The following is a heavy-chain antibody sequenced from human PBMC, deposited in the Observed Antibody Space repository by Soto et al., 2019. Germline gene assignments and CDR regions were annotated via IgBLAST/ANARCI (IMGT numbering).Heavy chain of an antibody. CDR2: IYYSGST. CDR3: ARRGDIVVVGGMDV. CDR1: GGSISSSSYY. V-gene: IGHV4-39*01. J-gene: IGHJ6*02. Sequence: PSETLSLTCTVSGGSISSSSYYWGWIRQPPGKGLEWIGSIYYSGSTYYNPSLKSRVTISVDTSKNQFSLKLSSVTAADTAVYNCARRGDIVVVGGMDVWGQGTTVTVSS. D-gene: IGHD2-2*01.